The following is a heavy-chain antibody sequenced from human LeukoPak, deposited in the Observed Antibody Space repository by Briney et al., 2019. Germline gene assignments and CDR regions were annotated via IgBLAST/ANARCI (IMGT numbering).Heavy chain of an antibody. CDR1: GGSISSRPYC. J-gene: IGHJ6*03. D-gene: IGHD3-10*01. CDR3: ARRRKYGSGSRAYYYYYYMDV. Sequence: SETLSLTCTVSGGSISSRPYCWGWIRQPPGKGLEWLGSFFYSGSTNYKPSLKSRVTISVDTSKNQFSLKLSSVTAADTAVYYCARRRKYGSGSRAYYYYYYMDVWGKGTTVTISS. CDR2: FFYSGST. V-gene: IGHV4-39*01.